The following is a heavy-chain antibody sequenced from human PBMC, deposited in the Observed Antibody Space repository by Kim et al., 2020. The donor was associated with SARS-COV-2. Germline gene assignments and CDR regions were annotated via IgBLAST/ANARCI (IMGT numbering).Heavy chain of an antibody. CDR2: ISYDGSNK. CDR3: AKDRDENYGDTDY. J-gene: IGHJ4*02. CDR1: GFTFSSYG. Sequence: GGSLRLSCAASGFTFSSYGMHWVRQAPGKGLEWVAVISYDGSNKYYADSVKGRFTISRDNSKNTLYLQMKSLRAEDTAVYYCAKDRDENYGDTDYWGQGILVTVSS. V-gene: IGHV3-30*18. D-gene: IGHD4-17*01.